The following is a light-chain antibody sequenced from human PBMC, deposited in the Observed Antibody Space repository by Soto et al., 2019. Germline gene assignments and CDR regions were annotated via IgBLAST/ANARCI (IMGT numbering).Light chain of an antibody. Sequence: EIVFTQSPATLSLSPGERATLSCRASQSVSSYLAWYQQKPGQAPRLLIYDASNRATGIPARFSGSGSRTDFTLTISSLEPEDFAVYCCQQRSNWPPLTFGQGTRLEIK. CDR1: QSVSSY. V-gene: IGKV3-11*01. CDR2: DAS. J-gene: IGKJ5*01. CDR3: QQRSNWPPLT.